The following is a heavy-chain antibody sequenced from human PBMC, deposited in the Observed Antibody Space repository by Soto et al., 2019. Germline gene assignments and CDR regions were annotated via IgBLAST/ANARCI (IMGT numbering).Heavy chain of an antibody. D-gene: IGHD1-26*01. CDR1: GGSFSGYY. J-gene: IGHJ4*02. CDR2: INHSGST. Sequence: QVQLQQWGAGLLKPSETLSLTCAVYGGSFSGYYWSWIRQPPGKGLEWIGEINHSGSTNYNPSLKSRVPISVDTSKNQSSLKLSSVTAADTAVYYCARGRWVVGATGYWGQGTLVTVSS. V-gene: IGHV4-34*01. CDR3: ARGRWVVGATGY.